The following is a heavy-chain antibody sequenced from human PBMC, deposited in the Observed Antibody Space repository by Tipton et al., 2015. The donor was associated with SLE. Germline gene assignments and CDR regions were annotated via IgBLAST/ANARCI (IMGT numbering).Heavy chain of an antibody. CDR2: IYHRGNT. V-gene: IGHV4-59*11. CDR1: GASIGSHH. D-gene: IGHD1-14*01. J-gene: IGHJ3*02. Sequence: TLSLTCTVSGASIGSHHWTWIRQPPGKGLEWIGSIYHRGNTYYNPSLKSRVAVSVDTSKNQFSLKLSSVTAADTAVYYCARYKVTGAAFDIWGQGTMVTVSS. CDR3: ARYKVTGAAFDI.